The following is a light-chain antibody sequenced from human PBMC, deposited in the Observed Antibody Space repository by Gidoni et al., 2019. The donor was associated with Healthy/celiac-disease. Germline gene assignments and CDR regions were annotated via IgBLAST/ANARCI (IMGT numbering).Light chain of an antibody. CDR2: GAS. CDR3: QHYGSSPGGT. J-gene: IGKJ4*01. V-gene: IGKV3-20*01. CDR1: QSVSSSY. Sequence: EIVLTQSPGTLSLSPGERATLSCRASQSVSSSYLAWYQQKPGQAPRLLIYGASSRATGIPDRFSGSGSGTDFTLTISRLEPEDFAVYYCQHYGSSPGGTFGGGTKVEIK.